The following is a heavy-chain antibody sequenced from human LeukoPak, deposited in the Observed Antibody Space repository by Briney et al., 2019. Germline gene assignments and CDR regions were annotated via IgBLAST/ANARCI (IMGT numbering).Heavy chain of an antibody. D-gene: IGHD6-19*01. V-gene: IGHV3-21*01. Sequence: GGSLRLSCAASGFTFSSYEMNWVRQAPGKGLEWVSSISSSSSYIYYADSVKGRFTISRDNAKNSLYLQMNSLRAEDTAVYYCARVGVASSGWFDYWGQGTLVTVSS. CDR1: GFTFSSYE. CDR3: ARVGVASSGWFDY. CDR2: ISSSSSYI. J-gene: IGHJ4*02.